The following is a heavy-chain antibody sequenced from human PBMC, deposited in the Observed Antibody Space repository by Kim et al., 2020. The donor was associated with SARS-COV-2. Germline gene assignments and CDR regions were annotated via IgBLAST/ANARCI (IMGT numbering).Heavy chain of an antibody. CDR2: TYYRSKWYN. CDR1: GDSVSSNSAA. CDR3: ARDPGYCSGGSCLWDYYYYYGMDV. Sequence: SQTLSLTCAISGDSVSSNSAAWNWIRQSPSRGLEWLGRTYYRSKWYNDYAVSVKSRITINPDTSKNQFSLQLNSVTPEDTAVYYCARDPGYCSGGSCLWDYYYYYGMDVWGQGTTVTVSS. D-gene: IGHD2-15*01. J-gene: IGHJ6*02. V-gene: IGHV6-1*01.